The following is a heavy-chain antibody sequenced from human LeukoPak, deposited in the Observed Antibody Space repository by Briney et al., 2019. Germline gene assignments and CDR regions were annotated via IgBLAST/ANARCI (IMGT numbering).Heavy chain of an antibody. CDR2: IIPIFGTA. V-gene: IGHV1-69*05. D-gene: IGHD6-13*01. CDR3: GVIAAAGISVDY. CDR1: GGTFSSYA. J-gene: IGHJ4*02. Sequence: ASVKVSCKASGGTFSSYAISWVRQAPGQGLEWMGGIIPIFGTANYAQKFQGRVTITTDESTSTAYMELSSLRSEDTAVYYCGVIAAAGISVDYWGQGTLVTVSS.